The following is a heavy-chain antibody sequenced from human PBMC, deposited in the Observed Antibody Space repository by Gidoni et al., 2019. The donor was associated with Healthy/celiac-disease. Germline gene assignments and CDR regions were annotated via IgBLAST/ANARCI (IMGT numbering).Heavy chain of an antibody. Sequence: QVQLVESGGGVVQPGKSLRLSCAASGFTFSSYGMHWVRQAPGKGLEWVAVISYDGSNKYYADSVKGRFTISRDNSKNTLYLQMNSLRAEDTAVYYCAKALHHSSGWYLDYWGQGTLVTVSS. CDR2: ISYDGSNK. CDR3: AKALHHSSGWYLDY. CDR1: GFTFSSYG. D-gene: IGHD6-19*01. V-gene: IGHV3-30*18. J-gene: IGHJ4*02.